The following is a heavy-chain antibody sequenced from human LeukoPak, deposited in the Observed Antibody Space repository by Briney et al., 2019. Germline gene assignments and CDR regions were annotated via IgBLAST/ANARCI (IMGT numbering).Heavy chain of an antibody. Sequence: PGGSLRLSCAASGFTFSSYGMHWVRQAPGKGLEWVAFIRYDGSNKYYADSVKGRFTISRDNSKNTLYLQMSSLRAEDTAVYYCAKEWFGEFTHFDYWGQGTLVTVS. CDR2: IRYDGSNK. CDR1: GFTFSSYG. D-gene: IGHD3-10*01. V-gene: IGHV3-30*02. CDR3: AKEWFGEFTHFDY. J-gene: IGHJ4*02.